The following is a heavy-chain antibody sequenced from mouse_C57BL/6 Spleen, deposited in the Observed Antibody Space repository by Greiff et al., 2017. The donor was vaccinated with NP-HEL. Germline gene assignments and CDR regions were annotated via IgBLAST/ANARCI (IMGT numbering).Heavy chain of an antibody. J-gene: IGHJ2*01. Sequence: VQLQQPGAELVMPGASVKLSCKASGYTFTSYSMHWVKQRPGQGLEWIGEIDPSDSYTNYNQKFKGKSTLTVDKSSSTAYMQLSSLTSEDSAVYYCARRSYGSSFDYWGQGTTLTVSS. CDR1: GYTFTSYS. V-gene: IGHV1-69*01. CDR2: IDPSDSYT. CDR3: ARRSYGSSFDY. D-gene: IGHD1-1*01.